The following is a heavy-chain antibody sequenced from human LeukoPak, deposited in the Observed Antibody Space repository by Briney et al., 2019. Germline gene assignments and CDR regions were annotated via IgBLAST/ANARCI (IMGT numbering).Heavy chain of an antibody. Sequence: SETLSLTCTVSGGSISSSGYYWSWIRQPPGKGLEWIGEINHSGSTNYNPSLKSRVTISVDTSKNQFSLKLSSVTAADTAVYYCARVRGYSYGYRRGGWQAFDIWGQGTMVTVSS. CDR3: ARVRGYSYGYRRGGWQAFDI. CDR1: GGSISSSGYY. J-gene: IGHJ3*02. CDR2: INHSGST. D-gene: IGHD5-18*01. V-gene: IGHV4-39*07.